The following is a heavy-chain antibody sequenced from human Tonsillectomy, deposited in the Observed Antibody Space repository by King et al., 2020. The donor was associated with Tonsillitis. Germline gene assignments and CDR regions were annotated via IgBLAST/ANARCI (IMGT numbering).Heavy chain of an antibody. CDR2: IDYSGGT. D-gene: IGHD2-2*01. J-gene: IGHJ4*02. V-gene: IGHV4-31*03. Sequence: VQLQESGPGLVKPSQTLSLTCSVSGGSISSGGYYWSWIRQHPGKGLEWIGYIDYSGGTYYNPSLKSRVTMSVDTSKNQFSLSLTSVTAADTAVYFCASYHCSGTTCYWGYWGQGTLVTVSS. CDR1: GGSISSGGYY. CDR3: ASYHCSGTTCYWGY.